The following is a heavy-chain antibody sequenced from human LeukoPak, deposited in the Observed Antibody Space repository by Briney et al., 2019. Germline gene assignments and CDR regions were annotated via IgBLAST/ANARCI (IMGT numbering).Heavy chain of an antibody. J-gene: IGHJ5*02. CDR1: GVSFSGYY. V-gene: IGHV4-34*01. D-gene: IGHD3-3*01. CDR3: ARRDKYYDFWSGYSGRRRTHWFDP. CDR2: INHSGST. Sequence: SETLSLTCAVYGVSFSGYYWSWIRQPPGKGLEWIGEINHSGSTKYNPSLKSRLTISVDTSKNQFSLKLSSVTAADTAVYYCARRDKYYDFWSGYSGRRRTHWFDPWGQGTLVTVSS.